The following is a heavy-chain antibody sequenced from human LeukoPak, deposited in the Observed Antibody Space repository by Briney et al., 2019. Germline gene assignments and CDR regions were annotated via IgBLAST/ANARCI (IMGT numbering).Heavy chain of an antibody. J-gene: IGHJ3*02. CDR2: ISAYTGNT. CDR1: GYTFISDG. CDR3: ARDTSADAFDI. V-gene: IGHV1-18*01. Sequence: ASVKVSCKASGYTFISDGISWVRQAPGQGLEWMGWISAYTGNTNYAQNLQGRVTMTTDTSTSTAYMELRSLRSGDTAVYYCARDTSADAFDIWGQGTMVTVSS. D-gene: IGHD2-2*01.